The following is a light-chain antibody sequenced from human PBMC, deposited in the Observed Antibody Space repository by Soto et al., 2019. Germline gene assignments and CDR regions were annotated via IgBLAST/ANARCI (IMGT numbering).Light chain of an antibody. CDR3: QTWGTGIPWV. V-gene: IGLV4-69*01. CDR1: SGHSSYA. J-gene: IGLJ3*02. CDR2: LNSDGSH. Sequence: QSVLTQSPSASASRGASVKLTCTLSSGHSSYAIAWHQQQPEKGPRYLMKLNSDGSHSKGDGIPDRLSGSSSGAERYLTISSLQSEDEADYYCQTWGTGIPWVFGGGTKVSVL.